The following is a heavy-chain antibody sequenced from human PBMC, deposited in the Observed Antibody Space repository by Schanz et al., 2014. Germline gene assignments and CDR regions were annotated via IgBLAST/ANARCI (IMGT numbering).Heavy chain of an antibody. Sequence: QVQLVQSGAEVKNPGASVKVSCKASGYTFTSYSIHWVRQAPGQGLEWMGWINVGNGNMKYSQKFQGRVTITRDTLASTAYMEVSSLRSEDTAVYYCARSGSSNWYFFDYWGQGTLVTVSS. J-gene: IGHJ4*02. CDR3: ARSGSSNWYFFDY. D-gene: IGHD6-13*01. CDR2: INVGNGNM. V-gene: IGHV1-3*01. CDR1: GYTFTSYS.